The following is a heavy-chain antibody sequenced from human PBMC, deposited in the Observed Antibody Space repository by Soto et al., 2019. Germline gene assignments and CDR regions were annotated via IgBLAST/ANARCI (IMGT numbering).Heavy chain of an antibody. CDR2: IDPSDSYT. V-gene: IGHV5-10-1*01. Sequence: PGESLKISCKGSGYSFTSYWISWVRQMPGKGLEWMGRIDPSDSYTTYSPSFQGHVTISGDKFISTAYLQWSSLKASDSAMYYCARITVFGVVTPYYYGLDVWGQGTTVTVSS. CDR3: ARITVFGVVTPYYYGLDV. CDR1: GYSFTSYW. D-gene: IGHD3-3*01. J-gene: IGHJ6*02.